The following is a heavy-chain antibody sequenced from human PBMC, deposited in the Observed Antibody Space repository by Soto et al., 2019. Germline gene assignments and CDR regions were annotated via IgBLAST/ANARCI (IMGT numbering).Heavy chain of an antibody. CDR1: GFTFSSYG. D-gene: IGHD1-26*01. CDR3: AKDRPSGSRPSDYGMDV. V-gene: IGHV3-30*18. CDR2: ISYDGSNK. J-gene: IGHJ6*02. Sequence: QVQLVESGGGVVQPGRSLRLSCAASGFTFSSYGMHWVRQAPGKGLEWVAVISYDGSNKYYADSVKGRFTISRDNSKNTLYLPMNSLRAEDTAVYYCAKDRPSGSRPSDYGMDVWGQGTTVTVSS.